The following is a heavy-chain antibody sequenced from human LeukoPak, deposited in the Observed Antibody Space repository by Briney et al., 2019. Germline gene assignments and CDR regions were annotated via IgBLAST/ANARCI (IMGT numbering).Heavy chain of an antibody. D-gene: IGHD6-19*01. Sequence: GRSLRLSCAASGFTFSSYGMHWVRQAPGKGLEWVAVISYDGSNKYYADSVKGRITISRDNSTNTLYLQMNSLRAEDAAVYYCAKPRAVAGTQRRNYFDYRGQGTLVTDSS. CDR1: GFTFSSYG. CDR3: AKPRAVAGTQRRNYFDY. J-gene: IGHJ4*02. V-gene: IGHV3-30*18. CDR2: ISYDGSNK.